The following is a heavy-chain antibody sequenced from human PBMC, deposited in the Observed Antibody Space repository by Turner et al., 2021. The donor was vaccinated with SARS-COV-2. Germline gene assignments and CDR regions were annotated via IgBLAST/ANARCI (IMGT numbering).Heavy chain of an antibody. CDR3: ARGLYFDWLPDY. CDR2: IYYSGST. D-gene: IGHD3-9*01. V-gene: IGHV4-59*01. J-gene: IGHJ4*02. Sequence: QVQLQESGPGLVKPSETLSITCTVSGGSLSDYYWNWIRQPPGKGLEWIGYIYYSGSTNYNPSLKSRVTISVDTSKNQFSLKLSSVTAADTAVYYCARGLYFDWLPDYCGQGTLVTVSS. CDR1: GGSLSDYY.